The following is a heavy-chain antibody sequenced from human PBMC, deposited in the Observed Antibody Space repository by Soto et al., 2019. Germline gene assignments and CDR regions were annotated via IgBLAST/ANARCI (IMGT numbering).Heavy chain of an antibody. CDR2: ISAGGSDT. J-gene: IGHJ4*02. D-gene: IGHD2-2*01. CDR1: GFTFSSYA. CDR3: ASVPIWCGSSSCYTEGFDS. V-gene: IGHV3-23*01. Sequence: GGSLRLSCAASGFTFSSYAMSWVRQAPGKGLEWVSAISAGGSDTYYAGSVKGRFTVSRVNSKNTLYLQMNTLRAEDTAIYYCASVPIWCGSSSCYTEGFDSWGQGTRVTVSS.